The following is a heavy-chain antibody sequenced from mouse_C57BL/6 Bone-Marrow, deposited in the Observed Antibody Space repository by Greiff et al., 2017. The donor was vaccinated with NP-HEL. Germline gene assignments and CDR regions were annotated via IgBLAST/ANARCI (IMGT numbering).Heavy chain of an antibody. V-gene: IGHV1-52*01. D-gene: IGHD1-1*01. Sequence: QVQLQQPGAELVRPGSSVKLSCKASGYTFTSYWMHWVKQRPIQGLEWIGNIDPSDSETHYNQKFKDKATLTVDKSSSTAYMQLSSLTSEDSAVYYCARRLDYYGSSYGFAYWGQGTLVTVSA. CDR1: GYTFTSYW. J-gene: IGHJ3*01. CDR3: ARRLDYYGSSYGFAY. CDR2: IDPSDSET.